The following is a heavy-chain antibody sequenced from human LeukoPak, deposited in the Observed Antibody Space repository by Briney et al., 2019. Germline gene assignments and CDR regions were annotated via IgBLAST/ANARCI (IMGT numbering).Heavy chain of an antibody. J-gene: IGHJ5*02. Sequence: PSETLSLTCMVSGGSLSSYFWSWLRQPAGKGLEWIGRIYSSGSTNYNSSLKSRVTISVDTSKNQSSLMLSSVTAEDTAVYYCAREIGVYCYDSSGYKTFDPWGQGTLVTVSS. CDR1: GGSLSSYF. CDR2: IYSSGST. CDR3: AREIGVYCYDSSGYKTFDP. D-gene: IGHD3-22*01. V-gene: IGHV4-4*07.